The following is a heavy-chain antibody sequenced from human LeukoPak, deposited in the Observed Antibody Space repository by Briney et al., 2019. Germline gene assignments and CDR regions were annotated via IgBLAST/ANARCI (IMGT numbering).Heavy chain of an antibody. CDR1: GFTFTGYY. CDR2: INPNSGGT. J-gene: IGHJ4*02. Sequence: ASVKVSCKASGFTFTGYYMHWVRQAPGQGLEGMGWINPNSGGTNYAQKFQGRVTMTRDTSISTAYMELSRLRSDDTAVYYCARVGSYSSSWYRVDYWGQGTLVTVSS. CDR3: ARVGSYSSSWYRVDY. D-gene: IGHD6-13*01. V-gene: IGHV1-2*02.